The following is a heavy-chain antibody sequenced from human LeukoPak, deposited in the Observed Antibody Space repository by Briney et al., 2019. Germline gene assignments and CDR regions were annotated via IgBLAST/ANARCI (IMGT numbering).Heavy chain of an antibody. Sequence: VKVSCKASGGTFSSYAISWVRQAPGQGLEWMGGIIPIFGTANYAQKFQGRVTITTDESTSTAYMELRSLRSDDTAVYYCARGDYGSGSYYDYWGQGTLVTVSS. CDR2: IIPIFGTA. D-gene: IGHD3-10*01. CDR3: ARGDYGSGSYYDY. J-gene: IGHJ4*02. V-gene: IGHV1-69*13. CDR1: GGTFSSYA.